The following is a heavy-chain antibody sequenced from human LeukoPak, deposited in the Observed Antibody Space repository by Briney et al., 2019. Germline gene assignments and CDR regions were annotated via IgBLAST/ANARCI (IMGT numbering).Heavy chain of an antibody. V-gene: IGHV1-2*02. Sequence: ASVRVSCKASGYAFTDYYMHWVRQAPGQGLEWMGWINPNSGGTNYAQKFQGRVTMTRDTSISTAYMELSRLRSDDTAVYCCARLYCPNGVCPGLWGQGTLVTVSS. CDR3: ARLYCPNGVCPGL. J-gene: IGHJ4*02. CDR2: INPNSGGT. D-gene: IGHD2-8*01. CDR1: GYAFTDYY.